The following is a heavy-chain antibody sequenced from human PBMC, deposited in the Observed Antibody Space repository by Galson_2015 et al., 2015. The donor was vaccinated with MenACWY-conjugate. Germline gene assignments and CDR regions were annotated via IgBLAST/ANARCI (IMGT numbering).Heavy chain of an antibody. J-gene: IGHJ4*02. V-gene: IGHV4-59*01. CDR1: GGSLSSYY. CDR3: ARGGYSSQALGY. D-gene: IGHD5-18*01. Sequence: ETLSLTCTVSGGSLSSYYWSWIQQPPGKGLEWIGYIYYSGSTNYNPSLKSRVTISVDTSKNQFSLKLSSVTAADTAVYYCARGGYSSQALGYWGQGTLVTVSS. CDR2: IYYSGST.